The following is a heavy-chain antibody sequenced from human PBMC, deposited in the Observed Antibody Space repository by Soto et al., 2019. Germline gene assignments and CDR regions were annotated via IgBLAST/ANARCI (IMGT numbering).Heavy chain of an antibody. Sequence: SGPTLVKPTQTLTLTCTFSGFSLSTSGMCVSWIRQPPGKALEWLALIDWDDDKYYSTSLKTRLTISKDTSKNQVVLTMTNMDPVDTATYYCARSWLERRRDYYGMDVWGQGTTVTVSS. V-gene: IGHV2-70*01. J-gene: IGHJ6*02. CDR1: GFSLSTSGMC. CDR3: ARSWLERRRDYYGMDV. CDR2: IDWDDDK. D-gene: IGHD1-1*01.